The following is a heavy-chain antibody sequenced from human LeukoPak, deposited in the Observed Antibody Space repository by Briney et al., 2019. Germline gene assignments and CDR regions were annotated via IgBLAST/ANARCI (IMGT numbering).Heavy chain of an antibody. V-gene: IGHV4-4*02. D-gene: IGHD3-9*01. CDR2: IYHSGST. J-gene: IGHJ4*02. Sequence: KASETLSLTCAVSGGSISSSNWWSWVRQPPGKGLEWIGEIYHSGSTNYNPSLKSRVTISVDTSKNQFSLKLSSVTAADTAVYYCASLAFWNIYDILTGSPTGTPDYWGQGTLVTVSS. CDR3: ASLAFWNIYDILTGSPTGTPDY. CDR1: GGSISSSNW.